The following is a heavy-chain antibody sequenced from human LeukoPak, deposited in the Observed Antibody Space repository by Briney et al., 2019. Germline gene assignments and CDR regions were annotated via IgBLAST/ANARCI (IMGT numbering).Heavy chain of an antibody. Sequence: GGSLRLSCAASGFTFSTYAMTWVRQAPGKGLEWVPGINSNGDEIYYADSVRGRFTISRDNSNNALYLQMDSPRAEDTAVYYCANWIGSSSRDYWGQGTLVTVSS. CDR1: GFTFSTYA. V-gene: IGHV3-23*01. CDR2: INSNGDEI. CDR3: ANWIGSSSRDY. D-gene: IGHD6-6*01. J-gene: IGHJ4*02.